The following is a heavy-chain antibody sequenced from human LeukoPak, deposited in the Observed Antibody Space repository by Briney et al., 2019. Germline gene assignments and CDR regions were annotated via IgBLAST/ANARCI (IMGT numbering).Heavy chain of an antibody. D-gene: IGHD3-3*01. CDR2: ISGYNGNT. Sequence: ASVKVSCKTSGYTFSNCDINWVRQAPGQGLEWMGRISGYNGNTICAQKLQDRVTLATDTSTSTAYMDLRSPRSDDTAVCYCARGSASAPTSEY. CDR1: GYTFSNCD. J-gene: IGHJ1*01. CDR3: ARGSASAPTSEY. V-gene: IGHV1-18*01.